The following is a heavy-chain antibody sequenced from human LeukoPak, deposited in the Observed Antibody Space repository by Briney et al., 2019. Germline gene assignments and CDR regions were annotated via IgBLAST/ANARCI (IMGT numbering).Heavy chain of an antibody. CDR1: GFTFGDYA. Sequence: KPGGSLRLSCTASGFTFGDYAMSWFRQAPGKGLEWVGFIRSKAYGGTTEYAASVKGRFTISRDDSKSIAYLQMNSLKTEDTAVYYCTRWDCTTTGCYPFDYWGQGTLVTVSS. CDR2: IRSKAYGGTT. J-gene: IGHJ4*02. V-gene: IGHV3-49*05. CDR3: TRWDCTTTGCYPFDY. D-gene: IGHD2-2*01.